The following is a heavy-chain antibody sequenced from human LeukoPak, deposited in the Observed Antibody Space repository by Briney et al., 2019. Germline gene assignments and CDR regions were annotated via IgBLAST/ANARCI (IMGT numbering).Heavy chain of an antibody. Sequence: ASVTVSCKASGYTFTGYYMHWVRQAPGQGLEWMGWINPNSGGTNYAQKFQGRVTMTRDTSICTAYMELSRLRSDDTAVYYCARDLSGWTFDYWGQGTLVTVSS. CDR3: ARDLSGWTFDY. J-gene: IGHJ4*02. CDR1: GYTFTGYY. CDR2: INPNSGGT. D-gene: IGHD6-19*01. V-gene: IGHV1-2*02.